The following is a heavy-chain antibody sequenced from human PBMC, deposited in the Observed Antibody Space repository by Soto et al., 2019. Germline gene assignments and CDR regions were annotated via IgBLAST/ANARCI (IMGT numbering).Heavy chain of an antibody. CDR2: IYTGDSDT. Sequence: GEALKISWKGSGDSFSKYWIAWVRQMPGKGLEGVGIIYTGDSDTRYSPSFQGQVTISADTSINTVYLQWSSLKASDTARYYCASHPYAFWSRYFRIGWFDPWGQGTLVTVSS. CDR3: ASHPYAFWSRYFRIGWFDP. V-gene: IGHV5-51*01. CDR1: GDSFSKYW. D-gene: IGHD3-3*01. J-gene: IGHJ5*02.